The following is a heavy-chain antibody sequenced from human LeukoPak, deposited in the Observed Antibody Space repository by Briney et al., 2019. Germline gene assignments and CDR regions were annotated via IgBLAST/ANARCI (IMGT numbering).Heavy chain of an antibody. J-gene: IGHJ5*02. D-gene: IGHD2-2*01. Sequence: GPVKVSCKASGYTFTGYYIHWVRQAPGQGLEWMGWINPNSGGTNYAQNFQGRVTMTRDTSISTAYMELSRLRCDDTAVYYCARGGSSNLNWFDPWGQGTLVTVSS. CDR2: INPNSGGT. V-gene: IGHV1-2*02. CDR3: ARGGSSNLNWFDP. CDR1: GYTFTGYY.